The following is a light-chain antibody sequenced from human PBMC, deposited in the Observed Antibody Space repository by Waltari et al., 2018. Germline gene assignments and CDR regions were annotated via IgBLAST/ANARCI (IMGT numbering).Light chain of an antibody. J-gene: IGLJ2*01. CDR3: QIWDGNSDRFVV. Sequence: SYVVTQPPSVSVAPGQAAKITCAGNDIGRKTVQWYQQTPGRAPVVVVYDDSDRPSGIPDRFSGSNSGNTATLTISRVEAGDEADYYCQIWDGNSDRFVVFGGGTKLTVL. CDR2: DDS. V-gene: IGLV3-21*02. CDR1: DIGRKT.